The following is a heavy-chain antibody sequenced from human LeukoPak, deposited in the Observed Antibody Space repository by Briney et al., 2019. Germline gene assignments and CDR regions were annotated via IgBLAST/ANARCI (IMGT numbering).Heavy chain of an antibody. D-gene: IGHD3-22*01. V-gene: IGHV3-23*01. CDR2: ISGSGGST. Sequence: GSLRLSCAASGFTFSTYAMSWVRQAAGKGLEWVSAISGSGGSTYYADSVKGRFTISRDNSKNTLYLQMNSLGAEDTAVYYCARYFDSSGYRPFDYWGQGTLVTVSS. J-gene: IGHJ4*02. CDR1: GFTFSTYA. CDR3: ARYFDSSGYRPFDY.